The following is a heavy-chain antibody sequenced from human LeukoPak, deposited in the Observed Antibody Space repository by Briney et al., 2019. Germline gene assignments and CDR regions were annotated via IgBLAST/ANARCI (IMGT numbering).Heavy chain of an antibody. CDR3: ARDAYVFGNDYCRYFDS. V-gene: IGHV3-7*01. CDR1: GFTFSSYC. J-gene: IGHJ4*02. CDR2: IKHDGGEK. D-gene: IGHD3-3*01. Sequence: GGSLRLSCEASGFTFSSYCMTWVRQAPGKGLEWVASIKHDGGEKYYVDSVKGRFNISRDNAKNSLSLQMNSLRAEDTAVYYCARDAYVFGNDYCRYFDSWGQGALVTVSS.